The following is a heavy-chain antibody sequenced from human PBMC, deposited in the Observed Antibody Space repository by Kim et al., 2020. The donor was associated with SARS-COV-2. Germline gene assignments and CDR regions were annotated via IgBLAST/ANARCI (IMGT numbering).Heavy chain of an antibody. V-gene: IGHV1-69*01. J-gene: IGHJ5*01. Sequence: NYAPKCQDRVTITADGSTSTVYLELTSLRSDDTAVYYCATHIPYGNKYFGSWGQGTLVTVSS. D-gene: IGHD3-9*01. CDR3: ATHIPYGNKYFGS.